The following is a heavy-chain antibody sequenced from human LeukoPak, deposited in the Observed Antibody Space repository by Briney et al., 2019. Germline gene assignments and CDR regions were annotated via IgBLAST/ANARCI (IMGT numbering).Heavy chain of an antibody. D-gene: IGHD3-22*01. CDR2: FAGSDTTK. Sequence: GGSLRLSCAASGFDFGAYEMNLVRQAPGKGLEWVAYFAGSDTTKYYADSVRGRFTISRDNAKNSLYLQMNSLRAEDTALYYCTTLGYHLDSWGQGTLVTVSS. V-gene: IGHV3-48*03. CDR3: TTLGYHLDS. J-gene: IGHJ4*02. CDR1: GFDFGAYE.